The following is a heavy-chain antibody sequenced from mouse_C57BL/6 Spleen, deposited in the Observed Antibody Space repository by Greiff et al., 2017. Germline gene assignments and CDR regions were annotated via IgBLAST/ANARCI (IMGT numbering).Heavy chain of an antibody. Sequence: EVQLQQSGAELVRPGASVKLSCTASGFNFNDYYMHWVKQRPEQGLEWIGRIVAEDGDTEYAPMFQGQATMTADTSTNTDYLQLSSLTSEDTAVYYCTRAHYYYGSSCAYWGQGAMVTVSA. D-gene: IGHD1-1*01. CDR3: TRAHYYYGSSCAY. CDR1: GFNFNDYY. CDR2: IVAEDGDT. J-gene: IGHJ3*01. V-gene: IGHV14-1*01.